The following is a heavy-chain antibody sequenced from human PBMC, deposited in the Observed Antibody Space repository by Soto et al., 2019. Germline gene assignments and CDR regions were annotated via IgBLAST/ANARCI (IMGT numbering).Heavy chain of an antibody. D-gene: IGHD6-13*01. CDR3: ATAAVLGEDYYYYGMDV. J-gene: IGHJ6*02. Sequence: GEALKISCKGSGYSFTSYWIGRVRQMPGKGLEWMGIIYPGDSDTRYSPSFQGQVTISADKSISTAYLQWSSLKASDTAMYYCATAAVLGEDYYYYGMDVWGQGTTVTVSS. CDR2: IYPGDSDT. CDR1: GYSFTSYW. V-gene: IGHV5-51*01.